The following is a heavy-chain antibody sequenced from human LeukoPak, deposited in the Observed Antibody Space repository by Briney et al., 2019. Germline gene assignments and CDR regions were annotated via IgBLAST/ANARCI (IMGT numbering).Heavy chain of an antibody. Sequence: GGSLRLFCAASGFTFSNHAMRWVRQAAGKGLEWVSGISGSGDSTYYADSVKGRFTISRDNSKNTLYLQMNSLRAEDTAVYYCARRSGIAVAGAFDYWGQGTLVTVSS. CDR1: GFTFSNHA. J-gene: IGHJ4*02. D-gene: IGHD6-19*01. CDR3: ARRSGIAVAGAFDY. CDR2: ISGSGDST. V-gene: IGHV3-23*01.